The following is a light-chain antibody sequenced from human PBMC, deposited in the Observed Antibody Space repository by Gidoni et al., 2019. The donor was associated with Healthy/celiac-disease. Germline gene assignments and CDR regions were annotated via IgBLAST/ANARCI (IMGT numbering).Light chain of an antibody. CDR1: QRLLHSNGYNY. V-gene: IGKV2-28*01. CDR3: MQALQLPT. J-gene: IGKJ5*01. CDR2: LGS. Sequence: DIVLTQYPLSLPVTPAEPASISCRSSQRLLHSNGYNYLDWYLQKPGQSPQLLIYLGSNRASGVPDRFSGSGSGTDFTLKSSRVEADDVGVYYCMQALQLPTFGQGTRLEIK.